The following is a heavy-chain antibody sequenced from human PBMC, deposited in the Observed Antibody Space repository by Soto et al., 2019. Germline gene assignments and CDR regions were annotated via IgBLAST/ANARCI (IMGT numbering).Heavy chain of an antibody. Sequence: GGSLRLSCAASGFTFSSYAMSWVRQAPGKGLEWASAISGSGDSTYYADSVKGRFTISRDNSKNTLYLQMNSLRAEDTAVYYCAKSQHTIFDAFDIWGQGTMVTVSS. CDR3: AKSQHTIFDAFDI. D-gene: IGHD3-3*01. CDR2: ISGSGDST. CDR1: GFTFSSYA. V-gene: IGHV3-23*01. J-gene: IGHJ3*02.